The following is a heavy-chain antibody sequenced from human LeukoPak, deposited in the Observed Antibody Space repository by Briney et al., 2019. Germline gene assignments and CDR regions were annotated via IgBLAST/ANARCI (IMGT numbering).Heavy chain of an antibody. CDR1: GFAFSNYA. D-gene: IGHD3-9*01. CDR2: ISGFNT. CDR3: AKDFFPSPGSLLYFAP. J-gene: IGHJ5*02. Sequence: GGSLRLSCTTSGFAFSNYAMNWVRQAPGKGPEWVSGISGFNTYYADSVKGRFTIFRDNSKNVLYLQMDRLRAEDTAVYSCAKDFFPSPGSLLYFAPGAQEPRAPVS. V-gene: IGHV3-23*01.